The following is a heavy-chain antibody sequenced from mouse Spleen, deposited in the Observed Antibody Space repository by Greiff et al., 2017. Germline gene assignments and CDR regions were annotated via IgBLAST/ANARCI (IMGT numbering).Heavy chain of an antibody. D-gene: IGHD1-1*01. CDR1: GYTFTSYW. V-gene: IGHV1-7*01. CDR2: INPSSGYT. Sequence: VQRVESGAELAKPGASVKLSCKASGYTFTSYWMHWVKQRPGQGLEWIGYINPSSGYTKYNQKFKDKATLTADKSSSTAYMQLSSLTYEDSAVYYCARYYDGRDYYAMDYWGQGTSVTVSS. J-gene: IGHJ4*01. CDR3: ARYYDGRDYYAMDY.